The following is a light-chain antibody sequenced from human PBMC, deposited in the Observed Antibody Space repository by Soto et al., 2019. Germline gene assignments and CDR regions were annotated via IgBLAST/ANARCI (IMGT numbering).Light chain of an antibody. Sequence: DIQMTQSPSTLSASVGDRVTITCRASQSIRSWLAWYQQKPGKAPKLLIYKASSLESRVPSRFSGSGSGTEFTLTISSLQPDDFATYYCQQYNSTPTFGQGTKVEIK. CDR1: QSIRSW. V-gene: IGKV1-5*03. CDR2: KAS. J-gene: IGKJ1*01. CDR3: QQYNSTPT.